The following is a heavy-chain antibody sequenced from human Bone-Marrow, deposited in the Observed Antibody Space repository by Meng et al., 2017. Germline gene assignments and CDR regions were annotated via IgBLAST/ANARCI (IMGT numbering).Heavy chain of an antibody. D-gene: IGHD6-13*01. CDR3: ARANREGYSSSWSWLGYYYYGMDV. V-gene: IGHV1-2*02. CDR1: GYSFTGYY. CDR2: INPTSGGT. J-gene: IGHJ6*02. Sequence: ASVKVSCKASGYSFTGYYLHWVRQAPGQGPEWMGWINPTSGGTNYAQKFQGRVTMTSDTSTAYMVLSGLRSDDTAVYYCARANREGYSSSWSWLGYYYYGMDVWGQGTTVTVSS.